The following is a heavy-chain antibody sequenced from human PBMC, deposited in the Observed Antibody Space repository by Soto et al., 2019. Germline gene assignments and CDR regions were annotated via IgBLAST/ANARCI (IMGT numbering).Heavy chain of an antibody. Sequence: SQTLSLTFAISGDSVSSNSAAWNWIRQSPSRGLEWLGRTYYRSKWYNDYAVSVKSRITINPDTSKNQFSLQLNSVTPEDTAVYYCAREKGGGGGSGRANWLDPWGQGTLVTVSS. CDR2: TYYRSKWYN. CDR3: AREKGGGGGSGRANWLDP. D-gene: IGHD6-19*01. J-gene: IGHJ5*02. CDR1: GDSVSSNSAA. V-gene: IGHV6-1*01.